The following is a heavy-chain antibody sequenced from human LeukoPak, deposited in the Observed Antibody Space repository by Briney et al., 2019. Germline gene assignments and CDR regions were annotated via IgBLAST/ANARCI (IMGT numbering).Heavy chain of an antibody. Sequence: ASVKVSCKVSGYTLTELSMHWVRRAPGKGLEWMGGFDPEDGETIYAQKFQGRVTMTEDTSTDTAYMELSSLRSEDTAVYYCATILPSSGYYKHWGQGTLVTVSS. J-gene: IGHJ4*02. CDR3: ATILPSSGYYKH. CDR1: GYTLTELS. V-gene: IGHV1-24*01. D-gene: IGHD3-22*01. CDR2: FDPEDGET.